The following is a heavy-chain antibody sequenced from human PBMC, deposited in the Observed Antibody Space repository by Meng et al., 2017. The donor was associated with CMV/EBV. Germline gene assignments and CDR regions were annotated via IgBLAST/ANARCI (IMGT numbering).Heavy chain of an antibody. J-gene: IGHJ4*02. D-gene: IGHD3-3*01. CDR1: GFPFGCYG. CDR2: IRYDGSNK. CDR3: AKQGYDFWSGSFDY. Sequence: VQLVRLGGGLVQPGGSRRLSCAPSGFPFGCYGMTWVRQAPGKGLEWVAFIRYDGSNKYYADSVKGRFTISRDNSKNTLYLQMNSLRAEDTAVYYCAKQGYDFWSGSFDYWGQGTLVTVSS. V-gene: IGHV3-30*02.